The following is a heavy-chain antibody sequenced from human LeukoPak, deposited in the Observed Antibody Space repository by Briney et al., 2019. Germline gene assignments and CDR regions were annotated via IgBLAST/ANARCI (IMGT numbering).Heavy chain of an antibody. CDR1: GDSVSSISAA. CDR2: TYYRSKWYN. Sequence: SQTLSLTCAISGDSVSSISAAWNWITQSPSRGLEWLGRTYYRSKWYNDYAVSVKTRITINPDTSKNQFSLQLNSVTPEDTAVYYCARSGSDAFDIWGQGTMVTVSS. J-gene: IGHJ3*02. D-gene: IGHD5-12*01. V-gene: IGHV6-1*01. CDR3: ARSGSDAFDI.